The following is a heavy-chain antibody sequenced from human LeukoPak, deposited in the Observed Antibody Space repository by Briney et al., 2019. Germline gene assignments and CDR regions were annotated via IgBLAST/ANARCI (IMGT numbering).Heavy chain of an antibody. J-gene: IGHJ4*02. CDR1: GFTFSDYY. CDR3: ARDRLRAAAYYFDH. V-gene: IGHV3-30*03. Sequence: PGGSLRLSCAASGFTFSDYYMSWIRQAPGKGLEWVAVIAADGRDKHHADSVKGRFTISRDSSKNTVYLQMNSLRAEDTAVYYCARDRLRAAAYYFDHWGQGTLVTVSS. CDR2: IAADGRDK. D-gene: IGHD6-25*01.